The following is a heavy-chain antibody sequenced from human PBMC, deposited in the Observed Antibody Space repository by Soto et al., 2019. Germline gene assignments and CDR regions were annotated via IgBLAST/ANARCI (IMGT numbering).Heavy chain of an antibody. D-gene: IGHD3-16*01. CDR3: ASGGGVPYYYCGMDV. CDR2: IYSGGST. J-gene: IGHJ6*02. CDR1: GFTGSSNY. Sequence: EVQLVETGGGLIQPGGSLRLSCAASGFTGSSNYMSWVRQAPGKGLEWVSVIYSGGSTYYADSVKGRFTISRDNSKNPLYLQRNSLRAEDTDVYSCASGGGVPYYYCGMDVWGQGTTVTVSS. V-gene: IGHV3-53*02.